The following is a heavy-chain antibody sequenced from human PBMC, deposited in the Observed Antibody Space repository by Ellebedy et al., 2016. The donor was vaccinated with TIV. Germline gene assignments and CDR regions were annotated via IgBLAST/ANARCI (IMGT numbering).Heavy chain of an antibody. CDR1: GFTFNRYW. CDR2: INQDGSET. V-gene: IGHV3-7*03. Sequence: PGGSLRLSCAASGFTFNRYWTTWVRQVPGKGLEWVANINQDGSETYYVDSVKGRFTISRDNAKNSLYLQMNSLRVEDTAVYYCASRPASDWYFGVFDYWGQGTLVTVSS. D-gene: IGHD6-19*01. CDR3: ASRPASDWYFGVFDY. J-gene: IGHJ4*02.